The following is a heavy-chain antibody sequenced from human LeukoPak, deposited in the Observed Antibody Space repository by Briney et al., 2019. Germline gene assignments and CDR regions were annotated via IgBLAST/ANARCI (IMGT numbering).Heavy chain of an antibody. Sequence: PGGSLRLSCAASGFSFSDYSMNWVRQAPGKGLEWVSFISSYSTYIYCADSLKGRFTISRDNAKNSLYLQMNSLRAEDTAVYYCARDSFAGYDSSGYSSYDYWGQGTLVTVSS. CDR3: ARDSFAGYDSSGYSSYDY. CDR1: GFSFSDYS. CDR2: ISSYSTYI. J-gene: IGHJ4*02. V-gene: IGHV3-21*01. D-gene: IGHD3-22*01.